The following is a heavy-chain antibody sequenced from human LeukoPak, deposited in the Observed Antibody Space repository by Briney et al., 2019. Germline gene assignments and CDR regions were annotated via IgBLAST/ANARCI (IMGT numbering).Heavy chain of an antibody. J-gene: IGHJ4*02. Sequence: QPGGSLRLSCAASGFTFSSYWMHWVRHAPGKGLRWVSRINSDGSSTKYADSVKGRFTISRDNAKNTLYLQMNSLRDEDTAVYYCARDRWGYNYDSSGYYIGYWGQGTLVTVSS. CDR3: ARDRWGYNYDSSGYYIGY. CDR1: GFTFSSYW. CDR2: INSDGSST. V-gene: IGHV3-74*03. D-gene: IGHD3-22*01.